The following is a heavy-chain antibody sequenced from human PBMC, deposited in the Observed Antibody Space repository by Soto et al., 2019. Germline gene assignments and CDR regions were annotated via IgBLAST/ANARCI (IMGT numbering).Heavy chain of an antibody. CDR1: GYTFTSYD. V-gene: IGHV1-8*01. D-gene: IGHD3-22*01. CDR3: VRGQNYYDSSGYNDY. CDR2: MNPNSGNQ. Sequence: ASVKVSCKASGYTFTSYDINWVRQASGQGLEWMGWMNPNSGNQGSAQKFQGRVTMTRSTSINTAYMELSSLRSEDTAVYYCVRGQNYYDSSGYNDYWGQGTPVTVSS. J-gene: IGHJ4*02.